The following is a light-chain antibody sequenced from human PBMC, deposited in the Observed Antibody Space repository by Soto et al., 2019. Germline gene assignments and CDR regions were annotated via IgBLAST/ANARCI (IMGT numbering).Light chain of an antibody. CDR3: SSYAGSNNSYV. V-gene: IGLV2-8*01. CDR2: EVS. J-gene: IGLJ1*01. CDR1: SSDVGGYNC. Sequence: QSVLTQAPSPARSPGQPVTISCTGTSSDVGGYNCVSWYQQPPGKAPKLMIYEVSKRPSGVPDRFSGSKSGNTASLTVSGLQAEDEADYYCSSYAGSNNSYVFGTGTKVTVL.